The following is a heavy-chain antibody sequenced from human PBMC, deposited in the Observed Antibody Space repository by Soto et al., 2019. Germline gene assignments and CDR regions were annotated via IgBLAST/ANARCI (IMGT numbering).Heavy chain of an antibody. CDR1: GGTFSGYA. D-gene: IGHD1-1*01. V-gene: IGHV1-69*01. CDR2: IIPIFGIT. CDR3: ARDPRSITGTTSSEDFQH. Sequence: QAQLMQSGAEVKEPGSSVKVSCKASGGTFSGYAISWVRQAPGQGLEWLGGIIPIFGITNYAQKFQNRLTMAADESSATVYMDLRSLTSEDSAIYYCARDPRSITGTTSSEDFQHWGQGTLVSVS. J-gene: IGHJ1*01.